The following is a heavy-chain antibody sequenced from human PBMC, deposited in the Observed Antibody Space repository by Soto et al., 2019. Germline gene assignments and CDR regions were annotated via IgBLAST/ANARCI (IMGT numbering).Heavy chain of an antibody. Sequence: EVQLLESGGGLVQPGGSLGLSCSASGFTFPSYALGWVRRAPGKGLEWVSGISGSGGDTKSADSVKGRFTISRDNFKNMLYLQMNSLRAEDTAVYYCAKHDFWTLYNTGLDSWGQGTLVTVSS. CDR1: GFTFPSYA. CDR2: ISGSGGDT. V-gene: IGHV3-23*01. J-gene: IGHJ4*02. CDR3: AKHDFWTLYNTGLDS. D-gene: IGHD3-3*01.